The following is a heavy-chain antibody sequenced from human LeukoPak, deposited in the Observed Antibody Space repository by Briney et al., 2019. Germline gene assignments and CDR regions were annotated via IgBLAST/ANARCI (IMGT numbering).Heavy chain of an antibody. D-gene: IGHD3-10*01. V-gene: IGHV3-30-3*01. J-gene: IGHJ4*02. CDR2: ISYDGSSI. Sequence: GGSLRLSCAASGFTFSGYAVHGVRQAPGKGLEWVAIISYDGSSIHYADSVKGRFTISRDNSRNTLYLQMSSLRPEDTAVYYCSRGKGSGSFLIDYWGQGTLVTVSS. CDR1: GFTFSGYA. CDR3: SRGKGSGSFLIDY.